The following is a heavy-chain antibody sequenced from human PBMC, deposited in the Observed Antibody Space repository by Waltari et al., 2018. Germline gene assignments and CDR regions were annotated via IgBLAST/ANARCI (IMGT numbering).Heavy chain of an antibody. CDR2: NHSGST. J-gene: IGHJ5*02. CDR3: ARGRILWFGELLSDGDWFDP. V-gene: IGHV4-34*01. D-gene: IGHD3-10*01. Sequence: NHSGSTNYNPSLKSRVTISVDTSKNQFSLKLSSVTAADTAVYYCARGRILWFGELLSDGDWFDPWGQGTLVTVSS.